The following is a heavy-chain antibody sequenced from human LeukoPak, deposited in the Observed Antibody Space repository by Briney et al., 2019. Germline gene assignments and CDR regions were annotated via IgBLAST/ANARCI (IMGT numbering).Heavy chain of an antibody. CDR1: GFTFSGYS. CDR2: ISSTSSTI. J-gene: IGHJ6*02. D-gene: IGHD3-3*01. V-gene: IGHV3-48*01. CDR3: ARDHGVGTIFGVVLARLDV. Sequence: QPGGSLRLSCAASGFTFSGYSMNWVRQAPGKGLEWVSYISSTSSTIYYADSLKGRFTISRDNAKNPLYLQMNSLRAEDTAVYYCARDHGVGTIFGVVLARLDVWGQGTTVTVSS.